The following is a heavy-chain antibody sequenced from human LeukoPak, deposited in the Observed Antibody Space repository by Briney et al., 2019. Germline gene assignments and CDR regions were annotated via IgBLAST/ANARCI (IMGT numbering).Heavy chain of an antibody. J-gene: IGHJ4*02. CDR1: GFTFSSYA. CDR2: ISYDGSNK. V-gene: IGHV3-30-3*01. CDR3: ARASATIYFDY. Sequence: PGGSPRLSCAASGFTFSSYAMHWVRQAPGKGLEWVAVISYDGSNKYYADSVKGRFTISRDNSKNTLYLQMNSLRAEDTAVYYCARASATIYFDYWGQGTLVTVSS. D-gene: IGHD3-3*01.